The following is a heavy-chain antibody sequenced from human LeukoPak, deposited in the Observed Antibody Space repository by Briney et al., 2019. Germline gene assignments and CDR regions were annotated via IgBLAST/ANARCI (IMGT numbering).Heavy chain of an antibody. CDR2: IIPILGIA. D-gene: IGHD3-22*01. Sequence: SVKVSCKASGGTFSSYAISWVRQAPGQGLEWMGRIIPILGIANYAQKFQGRVTITADKSTSTAYMELSSLRSEDTAVYYCATGIGSDSSGYNFDYWGQGTLVTVSS. J-gene: IGHJ4*02. CDR1: GGTFSSYA. CDR3: ATGIGSDSSGYNFDY. V-gene: IGHV1-69*04.